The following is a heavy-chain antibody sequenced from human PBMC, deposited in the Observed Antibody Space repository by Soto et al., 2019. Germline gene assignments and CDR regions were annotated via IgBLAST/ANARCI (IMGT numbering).Heavy chain of an antibody. CDR3: SGDGALRSDTWHYDF. Sequence: QVQLVQSGPEVKKPGTSEDVSCKAAGYSFTNYCMYWGRQVPGQGLVWLGMINPRTGSTRYAKKLQEKVAITSAESTTTVYKELLTILSDDEAADYCSGDGALRSDTWHYDFWGPGTLVTVSS. CDR1: GYSFTNYC. J-gene: IGHJ4*01. V-gene: IGHV1-46*03. D-gene: IGHD4-17*01. CDR2: INPRTGST.